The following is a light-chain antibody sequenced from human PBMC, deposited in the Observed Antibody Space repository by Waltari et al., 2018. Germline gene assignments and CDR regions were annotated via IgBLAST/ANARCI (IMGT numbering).Light chain of an antibody. CDR3: QQYTSFSLT. V-gene: IGKV1-6*01. J-gene: IGKJ4*01. Sequence: AIQMTQSPSSLSASVGDRVTLTCRASQGSRNDLGWYQQKPGKAPKRLIYAASSLHSGVPSRFSGSGSGTDFTLTISSLQPEDFATDYCQQYTSFSLTFGGGTTVEIK. CDR1: QGSRND. CDR2: AAS.